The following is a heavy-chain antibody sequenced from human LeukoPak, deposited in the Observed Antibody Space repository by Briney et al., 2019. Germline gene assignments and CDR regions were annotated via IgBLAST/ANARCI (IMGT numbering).Heavy chain of an antibody. D-gene: IGHD2-8*02. J-gene: IGHJ4*02. CDR1: GFTFSDYY. CDR2: ISSSGSSI. CDR3: AKDPHRTVVWYFDY. V-gene: IGHV3-11*01. Sequence: PGGTLRLSCAASGFTFSDYYMSWIRQAPGKGLEWVSYISSSGSSIYYADSVKGRFTISRDNAKNSLYLQMNSLRAEDTAVYYCAKDPHRTVVWYFDYWGQGTLVTVSS.